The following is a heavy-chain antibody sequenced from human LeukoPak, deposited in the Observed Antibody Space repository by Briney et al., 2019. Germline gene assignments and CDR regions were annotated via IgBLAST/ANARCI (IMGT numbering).Heavy chain of an antibody. J-gene: IGHJ4*02. CDR2: TNHSGST. Sequence: SETLSLTCAVYGGSFSGYYWSWIRQPPGKGLEWIGETNHSGSTNYNPSLKSRVTISVDTSKNQFSLKLGSVTAADTAVYYCARGRVYYGSGSYGYWGQGTLVTVSS. CDR1: GGSFSGYY. V-gene: IGHV4-34*01. D-gene: IGHD3-10*01. CDR3: ARGRVYYGSGSYGY.